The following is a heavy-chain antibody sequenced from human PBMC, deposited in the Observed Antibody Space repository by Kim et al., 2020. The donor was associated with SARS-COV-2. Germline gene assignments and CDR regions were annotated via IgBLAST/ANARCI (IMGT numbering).Heavy chain of an antibody. Sequence: GGSLRLSCAASGFTFDDFAMSWVRQAPGKGLEWVSGINWNDGTRGYADSVEGRFTISRDNAKNSLYLQMNSLRAEDTALYYCARRGYGGRHIDYWGQGTL. D-gene: IGHD1-26*01. CDR1: GFTFDDFA. CDR2: INWNDGTR. V-gene: IGHV3-20*04. CDR3: ARRGYGGRHIDY. J-gene: IGHJ4*02.